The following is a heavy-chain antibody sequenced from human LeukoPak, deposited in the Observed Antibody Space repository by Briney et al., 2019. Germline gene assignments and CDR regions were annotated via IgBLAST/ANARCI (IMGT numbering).Heavy chain of an antibody. CDR1: GGSISSSNW. V-gene: IGHV4-4*02. J-gene: IGHJ4*02. CDR3: ARARRAVAGPFDY. CDR2: IYHSGST. Sequence: SETLSLTCAVSGGSISSSNWWSWVRQPPGKGLEWIGEIYHSGSTNYNPSLKSRVTISVDKSKNQFSLKLSSVTAADTAVYYYARARRAVAGPFDYWGQGTLVTVSS. D-gene: IGHD6-19*01.